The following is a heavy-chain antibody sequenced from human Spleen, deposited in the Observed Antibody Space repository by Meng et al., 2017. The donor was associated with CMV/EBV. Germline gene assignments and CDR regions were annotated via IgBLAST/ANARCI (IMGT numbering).Heavy chain of an antibody. CDR1: GYTFTNYG. Sequence: ASVKVSCKASGYTFTNYGISWVRQAPGQGLEWMGWINVNNGNTNYGQKVRGRVTMTSDTSTTTVYMELRGLKSDDTAVYYCARGEEVAGTKYYYYGMDVWGQGTTVTVSS. D-gene: IGHD6-19*01. V-gene: IGHV1-18*01. CDR3: ARGEEVAGTKYYYYGMDV. J-gene: IGHJ6*02. CDR2: INVNNGNT.